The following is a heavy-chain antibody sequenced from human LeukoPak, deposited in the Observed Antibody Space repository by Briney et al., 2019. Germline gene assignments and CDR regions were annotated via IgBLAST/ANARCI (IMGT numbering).Heavy chain of an antibody. Sequence: GGSLRLSCAASGFTFSSYGMHWVRQAPGKGLEWVAFIRYDGSNKYYADSVKGRFTISRDNSTNTLYLQMNSLRAEDTAVYYCAKVTSPPGTAVTNYYYYGMDVWGQGTTVTVSS. CDR1: GFTFSSYG. CDR2: IRYDGSNK. D-gene: IGHD4-17*01. V-gene: IGHV3-30*02. J-gene: IGHJ6*02. CDR3: AKVTSPPGTAVTNYYYYGMDV.